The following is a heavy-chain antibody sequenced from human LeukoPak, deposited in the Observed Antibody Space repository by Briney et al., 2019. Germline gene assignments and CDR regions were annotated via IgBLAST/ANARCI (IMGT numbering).Heavy chain of an antibody. J-gene: IGHJ5*02. CDR1: GGSISSSSYY. CDR3: AREGGGVPNWFDP. V-gene: IGHV4-39*07. Sequence: SETLSLTCTVSGGSISSSSYYWGWIRQPPGKGLEWIGSIFYGGSTYYNPSLKSRVTISVDTSKNQFSLKLSSVTAADTAVYYCAREGGGVPNWFDPWGQGTLVTVSS. CDR2: IFYGGST. D-gene: IGHD2-8*02.